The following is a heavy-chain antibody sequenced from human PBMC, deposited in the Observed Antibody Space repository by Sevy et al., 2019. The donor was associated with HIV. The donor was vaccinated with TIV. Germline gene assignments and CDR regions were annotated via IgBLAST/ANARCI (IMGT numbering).Heavy chain of an antibody. V-gene: IGHV3-7*01. CDR1: EFTFSSYL. CDR2: INQDGSEK. Sequence: SLRLSCAASEFTFSSYLMSWVRQAPGKGLEWVANINQDGSEKHYVDSVKGRFTISRDNAKNSLSLQMNSLRAEDTAVYYCAREDDSSGLDYWGQGTLVTVSS. D-gene: IGHD6-6*01. J-gene: IGHJ4*02. CDR3: AREDDSSGLDY.